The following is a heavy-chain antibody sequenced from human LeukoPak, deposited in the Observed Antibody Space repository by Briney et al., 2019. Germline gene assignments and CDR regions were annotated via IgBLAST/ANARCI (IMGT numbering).Heavy chain of an antibody. CDR3: ARLRYTGTSQYYFDS. CDR1: GDSVSSFY. Sequence: SETLSLTCAVSGDSVSSFYWSWVRQSAGKGLEWIGRIYSKGTTKYNLSLKSRVTISLDQSKNQFSLYLSSVTAADTAVYYCARLRYTGTSQYYFDSWAKGFLVTVSS. J-gene: IGHJ4*02. D-gene: IGHD1-26*01. CDR2: IYSKGTT. V-gene: IGHV4-4*07.